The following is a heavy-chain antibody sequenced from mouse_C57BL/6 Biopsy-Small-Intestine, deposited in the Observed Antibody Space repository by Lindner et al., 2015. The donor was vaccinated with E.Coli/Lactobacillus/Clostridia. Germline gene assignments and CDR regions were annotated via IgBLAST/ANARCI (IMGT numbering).Heavy chain of an antibody. D-gene: IGHD1-1*01. CDR1: GYSFTTYG. J-gene: IGHJ4*01. V-gene: IGHV1S55*01. CDR3: ARTHGGLYFFDY. Sequence: SVKVSCKASGYSFTTYGISWVRQAPGQGLEWMGWISVYNLNTQYAEEVQGRVTITADLSTDTAYMDLRGLRSDDTAVYYCARTHGGLYFFDYWGQGTLVTVSS. CDR2: ISVYNLNT.